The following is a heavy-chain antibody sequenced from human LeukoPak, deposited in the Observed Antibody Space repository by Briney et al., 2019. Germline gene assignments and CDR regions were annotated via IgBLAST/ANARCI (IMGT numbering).Heavy chain of an antibody. CDR3: AKDLGFGSIAASGSDY. V-gene: IGHV3-43*02. CDR1: GFTFDDYA. J-gene: IGHJ4*02. D-gene: IGHD6-6*01. Sequence: GGSLRLSCAASGFTFDDYAMDWVRQAPGKGLEWVSLISGDGGSTYYADSVKGRFTISRDNSKNSLYLQMNNLRTEDTALYYCAKDLGFGSIAASGSDYWGQGTLVTVSS. CDR2: ISGDGGST.